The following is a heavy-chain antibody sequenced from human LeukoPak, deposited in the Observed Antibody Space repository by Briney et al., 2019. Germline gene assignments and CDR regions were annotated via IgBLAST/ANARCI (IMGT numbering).Heavy chain of an antibody. V-gene: IGHV5-51*01. CDR1: GYSFTSYW. CDR2: IYPGDSDT. Sequence: GESLKISCKGSGYSFTSYWIGWVRQMPGKGLEWMGIIYPGDSDTRYSPSFQGQVTISADKSISTAYPQWSSLKASDTAMYYCARLVGYSYGYTSGYFDYWGQGTLVTVSS. D-gene: IGHD5-18*01. CDR3: ARLVGYSYGYTSGYFDY. J-gene: IGHJ4*02.